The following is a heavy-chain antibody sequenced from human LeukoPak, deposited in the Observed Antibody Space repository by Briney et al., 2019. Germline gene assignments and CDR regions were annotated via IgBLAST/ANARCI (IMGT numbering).Heavy chain of an antibody. CDR1: GYTFTSYG. CDR2: ISAYNGNT. V-gene: IGHV1-18*01. J-gene: IGHJ4*02. D-gene: IGHD3-3*01. Sequence: ASVKVSCKASGYTFTSYGIGWVRQAPGQGLEWMGWISAYNGNTNYAQKLQGRVTMTTDTSTSTAYMELRSLRSDDTAVYYCARFEILRRTIFGVVPGTNDYWGQGTPVTVSS. CDR3: ARFEILRRTIFGVVPGTNDY.